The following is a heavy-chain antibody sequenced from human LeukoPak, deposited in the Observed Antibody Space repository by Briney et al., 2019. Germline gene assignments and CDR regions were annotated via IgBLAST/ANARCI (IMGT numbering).Heavy chain of an antibody. D-gene: IGHD3-10*01. CDR3: ARRRGYYYYMDV. CDR1: GGSFSGYY. Sequence: SETLSLTCAVYGGSFSGYYWSWIRQPPGKGLEWIGEINHSGSTNYNPSLKSRVTISVDTSKNQFSLKLSSVTAADTAVYYCARRRGYYYYMDVWGKGTTVTVSS. J-gene: IGHJ6*03. V-gene: IGHV4-34*01. CDR2: INHSGST.